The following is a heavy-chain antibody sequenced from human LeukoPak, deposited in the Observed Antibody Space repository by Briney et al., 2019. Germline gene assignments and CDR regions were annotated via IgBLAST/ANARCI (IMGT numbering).Heavy chain of an antibody. D-gene: IGHD3-22*01. CDR3: ARFASYYDGGGYSRWFDH. Sequence: ASVKVSCKASGYSFTFYGISWVRQAPGQGLEWMGWISAYNDNTKYAQKLQGRVTMTTDTSTSTAYMELRSLRSDDTAVYYCARFASYYDGGGYSRWFDHWGQGTLVTVSS. CDR2: ISAYNDNT. V-gene: IGHV1-18*01. J-gene: IGHJ5*02. CDR1: GYSFTFYG.